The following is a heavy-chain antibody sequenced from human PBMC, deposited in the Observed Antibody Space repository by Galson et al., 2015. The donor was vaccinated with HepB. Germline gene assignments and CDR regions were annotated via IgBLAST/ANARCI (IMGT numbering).Heavy chain of an antibody. CDR2: VIPSLPLA. D-gene: IGHD3-10*01. Sequence: SVKVSCKASGFSFGTYTISWVRQAPGEGLEWMGRVIPSLPLAESAQKFRGRVTITADESTTTTYMELSTLRFNDTAIYFCARDESGGGMDVWGQGTTVIVSS. CDR1: GFSFGTYT. J-gene: IGHJ6*02. CDR3: ARDESGGGMDV. V-gene: IGHV1-69*04.